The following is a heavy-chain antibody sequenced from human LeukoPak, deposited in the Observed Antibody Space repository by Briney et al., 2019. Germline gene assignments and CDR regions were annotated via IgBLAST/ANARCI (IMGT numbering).Heavy chain of an antibody. D-gene: IGHD2-2*01. CDR3: ARGGPGGYCSSTSCYGAFDI. Sequence: ASVKVSCKASGYTFTGYYMHWVRQAPGQGLEWMGWINPNSGSTNYAQKFQGRVTMTRDTSISTAYMELSRLRSDDTAVYYCARGGPGGYCSSTSCYGAFDIWGQGTMVTVSS. V-gene: IGHV1-2*02. CDR2: INPNSGST. CDR1: GYTFTGYY. J-gene: IGHJ3*02.